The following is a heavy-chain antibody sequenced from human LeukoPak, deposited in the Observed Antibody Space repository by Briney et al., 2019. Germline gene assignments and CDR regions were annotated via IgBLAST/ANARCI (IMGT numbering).Heavy chain of an antibody. J-gene: IGHJ5*02. CDR1: GFTFSSYA. CDR2: ISYDGSNK. D-gene: IGHD4-17*01. V-gene: IGHV3-30*07. Sequence: QSGGSLRLSCAASGFTFSSYAMHWVRQAPGKGLEWVAVISYDGSNKYYADSVKGRFTISRDNSKNTLYLQMNSLRAEDTALYYCTKDPNGDYVGAFDPWGPGTPVTVSS. CDR3: TKDPNGDYVGAFDP.